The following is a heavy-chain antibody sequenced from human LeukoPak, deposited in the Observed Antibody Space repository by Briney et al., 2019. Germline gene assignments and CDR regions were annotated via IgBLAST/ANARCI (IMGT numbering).Heavy chain of an antibody. CDR2: INPNSGGT. CDR1: GYTFTGYY. J-gene: IGHJ5*02. D-gene: IGHD2-2*01. Sequence: VASVKVSCKASGYTFTGYYIHWVRQAPGQGLEWMGWINPNSGGTNYAQKFQGRVTMTRDTSISTAYMELTRLTSDDTAVYYCARDHQLPLLGWFDPWGQGTLVTVSS. CDR3: ARDHQLPLLGWFDP. V-gene: IGHV1-2*02.